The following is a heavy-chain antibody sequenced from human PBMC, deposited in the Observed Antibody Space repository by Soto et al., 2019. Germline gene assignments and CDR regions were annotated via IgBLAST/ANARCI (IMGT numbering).Heavy chain of an antibody. J-gene: IGHJ4*02. CDR2: IYHSGST. D-gene: IGHD3-10*01. Sequence: SETLSLTCTVSGGSISSGDYYWSWIRQPPGKGLEWIGEIYHSGSTNYNPSLKSRVTISVDKSKNQFSLKLSSVTAADTAVYYCARYGYGSGRFDYWGQGTLVTVSS. V-gene: IGHV4-30-4*01. CDR1: GGSISSGDYY. CDR3: ARYGYGSGRFDY.